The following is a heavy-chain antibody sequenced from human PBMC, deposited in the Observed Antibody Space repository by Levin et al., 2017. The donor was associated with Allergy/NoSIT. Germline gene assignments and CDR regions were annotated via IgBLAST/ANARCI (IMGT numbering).Heavy chain of an antibody. CDR1: GFTFRGYA. CDR3: VVPAEVWAYYYDY. D-gene: IGHD2-2*01. Sequence: PGGSLRLSCAASGFTFRGYAMSWVRQAPGKGLEWVSEVSGSGGSTYYADSVKGRFTISRDDSKKTLYLQMNSLRADDTAVYYCVVPAEVWAYYYDYWGQGTLVTVSS. CDR2: VSGSGGST. J-gene: IGHJ4*02. V-gene: IGHV3-23*01.